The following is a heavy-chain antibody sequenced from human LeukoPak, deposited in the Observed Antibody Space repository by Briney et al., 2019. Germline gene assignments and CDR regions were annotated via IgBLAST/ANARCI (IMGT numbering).Heavy chain of an antibody. CDR2: INPNSGGT. J-gene: IGHJ5*02. CDR1: GYTFTGYY. V-gene: IGHV1-2*02. Sequence: ASVKVSCKASGYTFTGYYMHWVRQAPGQGLEWMGWINPNSGGTNYAQKFQGRVTMTRDTSISTAYMELSRLRSDDTAMYYCARGKGIAGSNWFDPWGQGTLVTVSS. D-gene: IGHD6-13*01. CDR3: ARGKGIAGSNWFDP.